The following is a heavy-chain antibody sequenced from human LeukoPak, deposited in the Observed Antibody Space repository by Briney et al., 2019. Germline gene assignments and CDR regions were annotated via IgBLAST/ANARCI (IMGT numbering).Heavy chain of an antibody. V-gene: IGHV3-7*03. Sequence: PGGSLRLSCAASGFTFSSYWMSWVRQAPGKGLEWVANIKQDGSEKYYVDSVKGRFTISRDNAKNSLYLQMNSLRAEDTAVYYCARHGASSSGWYGWFDPWGQGTLVTVSS. D-gene: IGHD6-19*01. CDR2: IKQDGSEK. CDR3: ARHGASSSGWYGWFDP. CDR1: GFTFSSYW. J-gene: IGHJ5*02.